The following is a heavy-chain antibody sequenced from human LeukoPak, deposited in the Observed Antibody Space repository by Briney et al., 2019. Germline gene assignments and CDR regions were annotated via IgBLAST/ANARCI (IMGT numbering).Heavy chain of an antibody. J-gene: IGHJ4*02. CDR1: GFTFSSYG. V-gene: IGHV3-30*18. Sequence: GRSLRLSCAASGFTFSSYGMHWVRQAPGKGLEWVAVISYDGSNKYYADSVKGRFTISRDNSKNTLYLQMNSLRAEDTAVYYCAENRLLWFGEPIPDYWGQGTLVTVSS. CDR3: AENRLLWFGEPIPDY. CDR2: ISYDGSNK. D-gene: IGHD3-10*01.